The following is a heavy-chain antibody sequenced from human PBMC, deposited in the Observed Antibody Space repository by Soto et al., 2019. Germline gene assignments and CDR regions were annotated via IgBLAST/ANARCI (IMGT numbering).Heavy chain of an antibody. CDR2: IYPGDSNT. D-gene: IGHD2-2*02. Sequence: GESLKISCKGSGYSFTNYWIGWVRQMPGKGLEWMGIIYPGDSNTRYSPSFQGQVTISADKSISTAYLQWSSLKASDTAMYYCARQGYCSSTACYTVDYWGQGTLVTVSS. J-gene: IGHJ4*02. CDR3: ARQGYCSSTACYTVDY. V-gene: IGHV5-51*01. CDR1: GYSFTNYW.